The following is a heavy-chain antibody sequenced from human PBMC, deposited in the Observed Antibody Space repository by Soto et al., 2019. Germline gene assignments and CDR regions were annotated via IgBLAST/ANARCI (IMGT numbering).Heavy chain of an antibody. Sequence: QVQLVQSGAEVKKPGASVKVSCKASGYTFTGYYIHWVRQAPGQGLEWMGWINANSGGTNYPQKLQDRVTMTRETSISTADMVLSSLRSDDTAVYYCARKPVYYDSGGYYLIYAFDIWGQGTMVTVSS. CDR3: ARKPVYYDSGGYYLIYAFDI. D-gene: IGHD3-22*01. J-gene: IGHJ3*02. CDR1: GYTFTGYY. CDR2: INANSGGT. V-gene: IGHV1-2*02.